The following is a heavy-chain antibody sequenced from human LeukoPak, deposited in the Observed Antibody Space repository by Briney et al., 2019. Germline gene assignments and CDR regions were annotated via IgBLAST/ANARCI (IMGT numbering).Heavy chain of an antibody. Sequence: SETLSLTCTVSGGSISSSSYYWGWLRQPPGKGLEWIGYIYYSGSTNSNASLKSRVTIFVDPSKNQFSLRLSSVTAADTAVYYCARHRAYSYSSPFDIWGQGTMVTVSS. CDR1: GGSISSSSYY. CDR2: IYYSGST. D-gene: IGHD5-18*01. J-gene: IGHJ3*02. CDR3: ARHRAYSYSSPFDI. V-gene: IGHV4-61*05.